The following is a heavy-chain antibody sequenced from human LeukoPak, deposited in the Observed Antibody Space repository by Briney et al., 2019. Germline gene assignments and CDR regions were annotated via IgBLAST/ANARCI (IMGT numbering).Heavy chain of an antibody. Sequence: ASVKVSCKASGYTFTDYYMHWVRQAPGQGLEWMGWINPNSGGTNYAQKFQGRVTMTRDTSISTAYMELSRLRSDDTAVYYCATHYLIYCYGMDVWGQGTTVTVSS. CDR1: GYTFTDYY. D-gene: IGHD1-26*01. J-gene: IGHJ6*02. CDR2: INPNSGGT. V-gene: IGHV1-2*02. CDR3: ATHYLIYCYGMDV.